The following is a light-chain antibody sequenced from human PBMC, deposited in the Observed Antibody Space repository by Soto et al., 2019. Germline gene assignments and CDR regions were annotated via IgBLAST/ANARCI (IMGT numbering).Light chain of an antibody. Sequence: DIQMTQSPSSLSASVGDRITITCRASQSISRYLNWYQQKLGKAPKVLICAASNLQSGVPSRFSGSGSGTDFTLTISSLQPEDFATYYCQQSFSTPRTFGQGTKVELK. J-gene: IGKJ1*01. CDR3: QQSFSTPRT. V-gene: IGKV1-39*01. CDR2: AAS. CDR1: QSISRY.